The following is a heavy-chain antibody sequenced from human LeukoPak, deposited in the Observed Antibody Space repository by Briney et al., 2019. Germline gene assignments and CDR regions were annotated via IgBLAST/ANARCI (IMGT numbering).Heavy chain of an antibody. CDR3: ARQRGEDDILTGYYADY. V-gene: IGHV4-39*01. CDR2: IYYSGST. D-gene: IGHD3-9*01. Sequence: SETLSLTCTVSGGSISSSSYYWGWIRQPPGKGLEWIGSIYYSGSTYYNPSLKSRVTISVDTSKNQFSLKLSSVTAADTAVYYCARQRGEDDILTGYYADYWGQGTLVTVSS. CDR1: GGSISSSSYY. J-gene: IGHJ4*02.